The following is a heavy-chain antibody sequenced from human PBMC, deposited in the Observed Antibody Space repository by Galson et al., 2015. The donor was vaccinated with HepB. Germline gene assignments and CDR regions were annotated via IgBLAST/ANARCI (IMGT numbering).Heavy chain of an antibody. D-gene: IGHD3-10*01. Sequence: SVKVSCKASGYTFTSYAMHWVRQAPGQRLEWMGWINAGNGNTKYSQKFQGRVTITRDTSASTAYMELSSLRSEDTAVYYCARPNSPEVYGSGSPFDYWGQGTLVTVSS. J-gene: IGHJ4*02. V-gene: IGHV1-3*01. CDR2: INAGNGNT. CDR3: ARPNSPEVYGSGSPFDY. CDR1: GYTFTSYA.